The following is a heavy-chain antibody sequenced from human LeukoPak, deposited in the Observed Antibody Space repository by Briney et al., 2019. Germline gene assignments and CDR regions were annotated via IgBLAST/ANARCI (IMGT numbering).Heavy chain of an antibody. V-gene: IGHV4-30-2*06. J-gene: IGHJ4*02. CDR2: IHQSGSL. CDR3: ARDARKYSSNLDY. D-gene: IGHD6-13*01. Sequence: PSQTLSLTCTVSGDSISSGGYYWNWVRQSPGKGLEWIGCIHQSGSLHYTPSLKSRVTISVDRSNNQFSLKLTSVTAADTAVYYCARDARKYSSNLDYWGQGTLVTVSS. CDR1: GDSISSGGYY.